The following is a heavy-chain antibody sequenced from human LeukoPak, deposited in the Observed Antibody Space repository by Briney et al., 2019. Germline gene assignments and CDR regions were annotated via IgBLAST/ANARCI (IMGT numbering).Heavy chain of an antibody. CDR2: IYYSGST. Sequence: SETLSLTCTVSGGSISSSSYYWGWIRQPPGKGLEWIGSIYYSGSTYYNPSLKSRFTISVDTSKNQFSLKLSSVTAADTAVYYCARGLLTGTSLYYYYYYYMDVWGKGTTVTVSS. J-gene: IGHJ6*03. V-gene: IGHV4-39*07. D-gene: IGHD1-20*01. CDR1: GGSISSSSYY. CDR3: ARGLLTGTSLYYYYYYYMDV.